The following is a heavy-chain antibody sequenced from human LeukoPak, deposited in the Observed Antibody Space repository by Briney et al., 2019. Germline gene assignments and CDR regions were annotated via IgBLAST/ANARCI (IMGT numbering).Heavy chain of an antibody. CDR2: ISGSGGST. J-gene: IGHJ4*02. V-gene: IGHV3-23*01. Sequence: PGGSLRLSCAASGFTFSSYAMSWVRQAPGKGLGWVSAISGSGGSTYYADSVKGRFTISRDNSKNTLYLQMNSLRAEDTAVYYCAKDRALYSSSSRYFDYWGQGTPVTVSS. CDR1: GFTFSSYA. D-gene: IGHD6-6*01. CDR3: AKDRALYSSSSRYFDY.